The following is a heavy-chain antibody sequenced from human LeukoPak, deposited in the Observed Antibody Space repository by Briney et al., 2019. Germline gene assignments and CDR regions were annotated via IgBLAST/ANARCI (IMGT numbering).Heavy chain of an antibody. CDR3: ARGALLLWFGESLMFDP. D-gene: IGHD3-10*01. CDR2: MNPNSGNT. J-gene: IGHJ5*02. CDR1: GYTFTSYD. V-gene: IGHV1-8*01. Sequence: ASVKVSCKAPGYTFTSYDINWVRQATGQGLEWMGWMNPNSGNTGYAQKFQGRVTMTRNTSISTAYMELSSLRSEDTAVYYCARGALLLWFGESLMFDPWGQGTLVTVSS.